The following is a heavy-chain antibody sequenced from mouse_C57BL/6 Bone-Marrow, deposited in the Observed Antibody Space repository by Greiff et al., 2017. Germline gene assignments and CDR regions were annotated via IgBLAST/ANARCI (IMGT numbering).Heavy chain of an antibody. CDR3: ARLGYDYDAWFAY. CDR1: GYAFSSSW. V-gene: IGHV1-82*01. J-gene: IGHJ3*01. Sequence: QVQLQQSGPELVKPGASVKISCKASGYAFSSSWMNWVKQRPGKGLEWIGRIYPGDGDTNYNGKFKGKATLTADKSSSTAYMQLSSLTSEDSAVYFCARLGYDYDAWFAYWGQGTLVTVSA. D-gene: IGHD2-4*01. CDR2: IYPGDGDT.